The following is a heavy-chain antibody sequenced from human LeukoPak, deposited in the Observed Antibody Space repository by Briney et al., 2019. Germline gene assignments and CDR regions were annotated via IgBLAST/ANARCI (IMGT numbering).Heavy chain of an antibody. Sequence: ASVKVSCKASGYTFTGYYMHWVRQAPGQGLEWMGWINPNSGGTNYAQKFQGRVTMTRDTSISTAYMELSRLRSDDTAVYYCARDRATQWELPRVFDYWGQGTLVTVSS. CDR3: ARDRATQWELPRVFDY. CDR2: INPNSGGT. CDR1: GYTFTGYY. J-gene: IGHJ4*02. D-gene: IGHD1-26*01. V-gene: IGHV1-2*02.